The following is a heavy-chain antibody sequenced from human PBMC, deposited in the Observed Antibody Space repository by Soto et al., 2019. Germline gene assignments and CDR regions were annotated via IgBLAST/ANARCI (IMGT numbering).Heavy chain of an antibody. Sequence: ASVKVSCKASGYTFTSYGISWVRQAPGQGLEWMGWISAYNGNTNYAQKFQGRVSMTTDTSTSTAYMELRSLRSDDTAVYYCARDGNDFWSGYFSDWGQGTLVTVSS. CDR1: GYTFTSYG. D-gene: IGHD3-3*01. V-gene: IGHV1-18*01. J-gene: IGHJ1*01. CDR3: ARDGNDFWSGYFSD. CDR2: ISAYNGNT.